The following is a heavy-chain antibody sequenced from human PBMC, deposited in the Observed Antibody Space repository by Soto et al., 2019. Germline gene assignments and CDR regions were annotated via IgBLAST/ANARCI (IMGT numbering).Heavy chain of an antibody. V-gene: IGHV4-34*01. J-gene: IGHJ4*02. CDR3: ARRSYYYDSSGYPGFDY. D-gene: IGHD3-22*01. Sequence: PSETLSLTCAVYGGSFSGYYWSWIRQPPGKGLEWIGEINHSGSTNYNPSLKSRVTISVDTSKNQFSLKLSSVTAADTAVYYCARRSYYYDSSGYPGFDYWGQGTLVTVSS. CDR2: INHSGST. CDR1: GGSFSGYY.